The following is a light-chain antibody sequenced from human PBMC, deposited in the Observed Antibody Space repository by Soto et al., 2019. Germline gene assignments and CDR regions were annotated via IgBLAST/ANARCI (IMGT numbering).Light chain of an antibody. CDR1: QSVSSN. CDR3: QQYNNWHPWT. J-gene: IGKJ1*01. V-gene: IGKV3-15*01. Sequence: EIVMTQSPATLSVSPGERATLSCRASQSVSSNLAWYQQKPGQAPRLLIYGASTRTTGIPARFSGSGSGTDFTLTISSLQSEDFAVNYCQQYNNWHPWTFGQGTKVEIK. CDR2: GAS.